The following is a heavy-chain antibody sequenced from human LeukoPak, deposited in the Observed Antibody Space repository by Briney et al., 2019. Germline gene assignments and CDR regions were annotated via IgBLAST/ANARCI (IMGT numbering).Heavy chain of an antibody. CDR1: GGSISSYY. D-gene: IGHD5-24*01. V-gene: IGHV4-59*01. Sequence: PSETLSLTCTVSGGSISSYYWSWIRQPPGKGLEWIGYIYYSGSTNYNPSLKSRVTISVDTSKNQFSLKLSSVTAADTAVYYCAREAGRDGYNRAFDIWGQGTMVTVSS. J-gene: IGHJ3*02. CDR3: AREAGRDGYNRAFDI. CDR2: IYYSGST.